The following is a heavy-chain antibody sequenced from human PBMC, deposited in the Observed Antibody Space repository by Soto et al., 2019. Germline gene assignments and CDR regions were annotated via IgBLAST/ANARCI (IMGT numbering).Heavy chain of an antibody. CDR2: IYHSGST. D-gene: IGHD4-17*01. V-gene: IGHV4-30-2*01. Sequence: QLQLQESGSGLVKPSQTLSLTCAVSGGSISSGGYSWSWIRQPPGKGMEWIGYIYHSGSTYYNPSLKSGVTISVDRSKNQFSLKLSSVTAADAAVYYCARGDYGDYFDYWGQGTLVTVSS. J-gene: IGHJ4*02. CDR1: GGSISSGGYS. CDR3: ARGDYGDYFDY.